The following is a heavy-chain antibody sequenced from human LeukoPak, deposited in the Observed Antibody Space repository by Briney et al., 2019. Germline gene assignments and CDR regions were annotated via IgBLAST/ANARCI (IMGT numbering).Heavy chain of an antibody. Sequence: SETLSLTCTVSGYSISSGYYWGWIRQPPGKGLEWIGYIYYSGSTNYNPSLKSRVTISVGTSKNQFSLKLSSVTAADTAIYYCARGYCSNTSCYADAFDIWGQGTMVTVSS. J-gene: IGHJ3*02. D-gene: IGHD2-2*01. CDR3: ARGYCSNTSCYADAFDI. CDR2: IYYSGST. V-gene: IGHV4-38-2*02. CDR1: GYSISSGYY.